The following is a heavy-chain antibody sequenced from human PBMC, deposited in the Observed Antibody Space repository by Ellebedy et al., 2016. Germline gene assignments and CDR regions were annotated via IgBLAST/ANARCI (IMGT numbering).Heavy chain of an antibody. J-gene: IGHJ5*02. CDR1: GGSISSGGYY. CDR3: ARALSSSSGWFDP. D-gene: IGHD6-6*01. Sequence: SETLSLTCTVSGGSISSGGYYWSWIRQHPGKGLEWIGYIYYSGSTYYNPSLKSRVTISVDTSKSQFSLKLSSVTAADTAVYYCARALSSSSGWFDPWGQGTLVTVSS. CDR2: IYYSGST. V-gene: IGHV4-31*03.